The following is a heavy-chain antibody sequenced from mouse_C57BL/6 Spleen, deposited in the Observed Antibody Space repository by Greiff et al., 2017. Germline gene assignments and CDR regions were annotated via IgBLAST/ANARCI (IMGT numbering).Heavy chain of an antibody. V-gene: IGHV1-15*01. CDR2: IDPETGGT. J-gene: IGHJ4*01. CDR3: ANDFRYAMGN. Sequence: QVQLQQSGAELVRPGASVTLSCKASGYTFTDYEMHWVKQTPVHGLEWIGAIDPETGGTAYNQKFKGKAILTADKSSSTAYMELRSLTTEDSAVYYGANDFRYAMGNWGQGTSVTVSS. CDR1: GYTFTDYE. D-gene: IGHD2-4*01.